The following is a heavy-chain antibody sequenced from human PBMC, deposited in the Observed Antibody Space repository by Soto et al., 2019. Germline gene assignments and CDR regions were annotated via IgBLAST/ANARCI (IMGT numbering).Heavy chain of an antibody. V-gene: IGHV3-23*01. Sequence: GGSLRLSCAASGFTFSSYAMSWVRQAPGKGLEWVSGISGRGGSTYYADSVKGRFTISRDNSKNTLYLQMNSLRAEDTAIYYCAKDVAGTWYYFDYWGQGTLVTVSS. CDR1: GFTFSSYA. D-gene: IGHD6-19*01. CDR3: AKDVAGTWYYFDY. CDR2: ISGRGGST. J-gene: IGHJ4*02.